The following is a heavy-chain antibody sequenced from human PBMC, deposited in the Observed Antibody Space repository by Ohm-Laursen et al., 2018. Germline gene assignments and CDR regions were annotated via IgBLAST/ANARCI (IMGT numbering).Heavy chain of an antibody. CDR2: IYYSGST. V-gene: IGHV4-59*01. D-gene: IGHD3-3*01. CDR3: ARGVFGHY. J-gene: IGHJ4*02. Sequence: TLSLTCPVSGGSISSYYWSWIRQPPGKGLEWIGYIYYSGSTNYNPSLKSRVTISVDTSKNQFSLKLSSVTAADTAVYYCARGVFGHYWGQGTLVTVSS. CDR1: GGSISSYY.